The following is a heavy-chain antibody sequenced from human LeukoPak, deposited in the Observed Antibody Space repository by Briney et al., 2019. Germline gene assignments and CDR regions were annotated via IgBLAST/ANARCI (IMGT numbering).Heavy chain of an antibody. J-gene: IGHJ5*02. D-gene: IGHD3-10*01. V-gene: IGHV3-74*01. CDR2: ISGDGTAR. CDR1: GFTSSSYW. CDR3: VRGRGSYGWFDP. Sequence: PGGSLRLSCAASGFTSSSYWMQWVRQVPGKGLVWVSRISGDGTARNYADSVKGRFTISRDDAKNTVDLQMNSLRGEDTAVYYCVRGRGSYGWFDPWGQGTLVTVSS.